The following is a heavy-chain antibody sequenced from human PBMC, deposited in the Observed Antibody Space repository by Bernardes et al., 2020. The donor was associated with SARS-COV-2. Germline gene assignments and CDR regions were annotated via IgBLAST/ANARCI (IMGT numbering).Heavy chain of an antibody. Sequence: GSLSLSCSASGWAFDSYARNWVRQAPGTGLEWVSTISGNGGTIVYAKSVEGRFTVSRDNSKDSLYLQIMSLTAEDTAIYYCAKVATTMATPLEFWCQGTLVTVSS. V-gene: IGHV3-23*01. CDR1: GWAFDSYA. CDR2: ISGNGGTI. CDR3: AKVATTMATPLEF. D-gene: IGHD5-12*01. J-gene: IGHJ4*02.